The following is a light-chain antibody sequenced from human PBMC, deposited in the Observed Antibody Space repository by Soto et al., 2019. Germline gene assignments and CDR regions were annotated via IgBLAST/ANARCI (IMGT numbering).Light chain of an antibody. CDR3: QQYGSSGT. CDR2: GAS. CDR1: QSVSSN. J-gene: IGKJ1*01. Sequence: EIVMTQSPATLSVSPVEGATLCFRASQSVSSNLAWYQQKPGQAPRLLIYGASTRATGIPDRFSGSGSGTDFTLTISRLETEDFAVYYCQQYGSSGTFGQGTKVDIK. V-gene: IGKV3-20*01.